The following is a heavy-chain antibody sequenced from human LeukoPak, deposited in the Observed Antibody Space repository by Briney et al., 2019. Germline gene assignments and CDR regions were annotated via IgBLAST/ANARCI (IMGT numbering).Heavy chain of an antibody. J-gene: IGHJ4*02. CDR3: ARERMYSGSGSTYPYYDY. CDR1: GFTFSSYW. D-gene: IGHD3-10*01. V-gene: IGHV3-7*01. Sequence: GGSLRLSCAASGFTFSSYWMSWVRQSPGKGLEWVANIKPDGSEKYFMDSVKGRFTISRDNAKNALYLEMNSLRAEDSAEYFCARERMYSGSGSTYPYYDYWGQGTLVTVSS. CDR2: IKPDGSEK.